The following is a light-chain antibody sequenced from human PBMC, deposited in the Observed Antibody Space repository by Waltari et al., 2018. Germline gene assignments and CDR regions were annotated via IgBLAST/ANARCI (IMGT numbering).Light chain of an antibody. CDR3: QQYYNTPYT. CDR2: WAS. V-gene: IGKV4-1*01. CDR1: HGLSFTSNNKNS. J-gene: IGKJ2*01. Sequence: DIVMTQSPDSLAVSLGETATISCQSIHGLSFTSNNKNSLAWYQQKPGQPPKLLLYWASTRESGVPDRFSGSGSGTDFTLTIFSLQAEDVAVYYCQQYYNTPYTFGRGTKVEI.